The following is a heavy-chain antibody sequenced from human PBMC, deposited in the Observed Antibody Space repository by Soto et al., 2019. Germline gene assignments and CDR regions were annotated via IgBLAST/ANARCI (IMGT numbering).Heavy chain of an antibody. Sequence: GASVKVSCKASGGTFSSYAISWVRQAPGQGLEWMGGIIPIFGTANYAQKFQGRVTITADESTSTAYMELSSLRSEDTAVYYCARYCSSTSCYGWDYYYGMDVWGQGTTVTVPS. CDR1: GGTFSSYA. J-gene: IGHJ6*02. CDR3: ARYCSSTSCYGWDYYYGMDV. CDR2: IIPIFGTA. D-gene: IGHD2-2*01. V-gene: IGHV1-69*13.